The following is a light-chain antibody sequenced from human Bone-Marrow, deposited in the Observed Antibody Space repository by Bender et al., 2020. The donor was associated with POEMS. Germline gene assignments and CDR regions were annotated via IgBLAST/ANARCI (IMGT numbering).Light chain of an antibody. CDR3: HVWDTGSDHYV. J-gene: IGLJ1*01. Sequence: SYELTQPPSVSVAPGKTANISCGGHNIGRKSVHWYQQKPGQAPVVVVYDDSDRPSGIPERFSGSNSGNTATLTISRVEAGDEADYYCHVWDTGSDHYVFGTGTKVSVL. CDR2: DDS. V-gene: IGLV3-21*03. CDR1: NIGRKS.